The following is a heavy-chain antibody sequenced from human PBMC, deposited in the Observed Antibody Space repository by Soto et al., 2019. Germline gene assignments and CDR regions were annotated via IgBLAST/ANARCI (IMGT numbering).Heavy chain of an antibody. CDR3: AREEDSSGYSAFDI. CDR2: ISSSSSTM. D-gene: IGHD3-22*01. V-gene: IGHV3-48*02. J-gene: IGHJ3*02. Sequence: GGSLRLSCAASGFTFSSYSMNWVRQAPGKGLEWVSYISSSSSTMYYADSVKGRFTISRDNAKNSLYLQMNSLRDEDTAVYYCAREEDSSGYSAFDIWGQGTMVTVSS. CDR1: GFTFSSYS.